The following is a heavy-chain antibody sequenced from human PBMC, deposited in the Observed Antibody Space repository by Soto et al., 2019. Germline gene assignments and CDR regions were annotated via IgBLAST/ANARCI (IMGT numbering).Heavy chain of an antibody. CDR1: GYTFTNYY. CDR2: INPSGGST. CDR3: AREDTADYSGMDV. D-gene: IGHD5-18*01. J-gene: IGHJ6*02. Sequence: QVQLVQSGAEVKKPGASVKVSCKASGYTFTNYYVHWVRQAPGQGPEWMGVINPSGGSTRDAQKFQGRVTMPRDTSTSTVHMELSSLRSEDTAVYYCAREDTADYSGMDVWGQGTTVTVSS. V-gene: IGHV1-46*01.